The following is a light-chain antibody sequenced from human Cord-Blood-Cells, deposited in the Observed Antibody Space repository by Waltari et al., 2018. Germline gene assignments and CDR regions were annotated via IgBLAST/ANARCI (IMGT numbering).Light chain of an antibody. CDR3: QQYGSSPPTWT. CDR2: GAS. Sequence: EIVLTQSPGTLSLSPGERATLSCRASQRVSSSYLAWYQQKPGQAPRLLIYGASSRATGIPDRFSGRGSGTDFTLTISRLEPEDFAVYYCQQYGSSPPTWTFGQGTKVEIK. J-gene: IGKJ1*01. CDR1: QRVSSSY. V-gene: IGKV3-20*01.